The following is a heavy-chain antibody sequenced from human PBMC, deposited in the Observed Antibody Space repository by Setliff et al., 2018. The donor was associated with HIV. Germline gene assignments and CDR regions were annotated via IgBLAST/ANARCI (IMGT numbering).Heavy chain of an antibody. Sequence: ASETLSLTCTVSGGSISSPGYYWSWIRQHPGKGLEWIGYFYYTGSDYYNPSLKSRVTISVDTSKNQFSLKLRSVTAADTAVYYCARGAGLYGDYHVYWGQGTLVTVSS. J-gene: IGHJ4*02. CDR3: ARGAGLYGDYHVY. D-gene: IGHD4-17*01. CDR2: FYYTGSD. V-gene: IGHV4-31*03. CDR1: GGSISSPGYY.